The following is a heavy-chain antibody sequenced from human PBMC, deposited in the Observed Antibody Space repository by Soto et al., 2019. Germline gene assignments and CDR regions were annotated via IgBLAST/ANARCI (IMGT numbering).Heavy chain of an antibody. J-gene: IGHJ4*02. V-gene: IGHV3-23*01. CDR1: GFTFDNYA. D-gene: IGHD3-10*01. Sequence: EVQLMESGGGLVQPGGSLRLSCAASGFTFDNYAMNWVRQAPGKGLEWVSGISATGDSTYYAASVRGRFGISRDNSKNTLDLQMNGLRAEDTAVYYCARSLDVFLWLGELLSLGFDSWGQGTLVTASS. CDR3: ARSLDVFLWLGELLSLGFDS. CDR2: ISATGDST.